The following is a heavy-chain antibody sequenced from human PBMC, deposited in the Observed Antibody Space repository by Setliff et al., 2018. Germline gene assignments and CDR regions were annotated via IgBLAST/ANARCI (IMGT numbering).Heavy chain of an antibody. CDR1: GGSIGSGDFHWY. CDR3: ARGPSSGSYSDAFDI. J-gene: IGHJ3*02. Sequence: SETLSLTCIVSGGSIGSGDFHWYWGWVRQSPGEGLEWIGSISYRGNTFYNPSLKSRVTISVDTSKNQFSLKLSSVTAADTAVYYCARGPSSGSYSDAFDIWGQGTMVTVSS. V-gene: IGHV4-39*07. D-gene: IGHD1-26*01. CDR2: ISYRGNT.